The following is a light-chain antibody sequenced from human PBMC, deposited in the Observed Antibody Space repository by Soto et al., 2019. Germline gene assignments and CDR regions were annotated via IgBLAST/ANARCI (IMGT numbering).Light chain of an antibody. V-gene: IGLV1-40*03. CDR3: FFYNITLTSHV. CDR1: SSNIGAGFD. J-gene: IGLJ1*01. Sequence: QSALTQPPSVSGAPGQTVTVSCTGSSSNIGAGFDVHWNQLVPGGAPRLLIYHNTNRPSGVPDRFSGSKSGASASLAITGFYADDDADYFCFFYNITLTSHVFATATKVTVL. CDR2: HNT.